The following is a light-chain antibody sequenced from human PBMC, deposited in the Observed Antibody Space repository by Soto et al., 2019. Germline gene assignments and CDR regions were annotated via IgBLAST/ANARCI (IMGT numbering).Light chain of an antibody. CDR3: SSYSRSINYV. Sequence: QSVLTQPTSASGSPGQSVTISCTGSNNDIGGYTYVSWYQQLPGKAPKLIIYEVNKWPSGIPDRFSGSKSGNTASLTVSGLQPEDEAEYFCSSYSRSINYVFGTGTKVTLL. J-gene: IGLJ1*01. V-gene: IGLV2-8*01. CDR2: EVN. CDR1: NNDIGGYTY.